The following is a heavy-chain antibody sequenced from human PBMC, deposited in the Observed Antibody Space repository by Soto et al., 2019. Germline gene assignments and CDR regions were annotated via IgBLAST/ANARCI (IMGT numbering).Heavy chain of an antibody. Sequence: QVQLVQSGAEVKKPGSSVKVACKASGGTLSTFSVSWVRQAPVQGLEWMGRFSPILGTAVYAQKFQGRVTITADKSTNTVYLELSPLISEDTSVYYCATNRAFTGKWGDTYAIWGQETMVAVSS. D-gene: IGHD7-27*01. CDR1: GGTLSTFS. V-gene: IGHV1-69*08. CDR2: FSPILGTA. CDR3: ATNRAFTGKWGDTYAI. J-gene: IGHJ3*02.